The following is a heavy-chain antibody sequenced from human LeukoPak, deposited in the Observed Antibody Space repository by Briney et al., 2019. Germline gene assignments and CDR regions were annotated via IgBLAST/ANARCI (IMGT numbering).Heavy chain of an antibody. Sequence: GSLRLSCAASGFTFSSYWMHWVRQAPGKGLVWVSRINTDGSSTRYADSVKGRFTISRDNAKNTLYLQMNSLRAEDTAFYYCARDDSSSYYMDVWGKGTTVTVSS. J-gene: IGHJ6*03. V-gene: IGHV3-74*01. CDR1: GFTFSSYW. CDR3: ARDDSSSYYMDV. D-gene: IGHD6-6*01. CDR2: INTDGSST.